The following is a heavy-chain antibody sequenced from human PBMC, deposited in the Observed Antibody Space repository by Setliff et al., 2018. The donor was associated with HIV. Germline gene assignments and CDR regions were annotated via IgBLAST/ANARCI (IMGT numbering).Heavy chain of an antibody. CDR1: GGSINTGGYY. CDR2: IYYTGTT. CDR3: SRGTYYKGLDP. J-gene: IGHJ5*02. D-gene: IGHD3-10*01. V-gene: IGHV4-31*11. Sequence: TLSLTCVVSGGSINTGGYYWTWIRQVPGKGLEWIGSIYYTGTTNYNPSLESRLTISIDTSQNHFSLKLASATAADTALYFCSRGTYYKGLDPWGQGTLVTVSS.